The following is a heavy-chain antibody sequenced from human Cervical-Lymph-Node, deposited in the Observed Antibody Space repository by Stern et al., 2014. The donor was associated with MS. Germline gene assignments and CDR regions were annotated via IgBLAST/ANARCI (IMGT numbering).Heavy chain of an antibody. CDR1: GGSFIRST. J-gene: IGHJ6*02. D-gene: IGHD3/OR15-3a*01. Sequence: VQLVESEAEVKKPGSSVKVSCKASGGSFIRSTIIWVRQAPGQGLEWMGGIIPIFGTTDYAQNFQGRVTIIADESTNTAYMELSSLRSEDTAVYYCARGLETHFYYYDAMDVWGQGTTVTVSS. CDR3: ARGLETHFYYYDAMDV. V-gene: IGHV1-69*01. CDR2: IIPIFGTT.